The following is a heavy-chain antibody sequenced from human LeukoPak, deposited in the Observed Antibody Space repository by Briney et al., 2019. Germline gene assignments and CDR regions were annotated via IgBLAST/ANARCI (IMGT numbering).Heavy chain of an antibody. CDR1: GYTFTGYY. CDR3: ARGRVYGLGSSGSEYFQH. V-gene: IGHV1-2*02. D-gene: IGHD6-19*01. CDR2: INPNSGGT. J-gene: IGHJ1*01. Sequence: GASVKVSCKASGYTFTGYYVHWVRQAPGQGLEWMGWINPNSGGTNYAQKFQGRVTMTRDTSISTAYMELSRLRSDDTAVYYCARGRVYGLGSSGSEYFQHWGQGTLVTVSS.